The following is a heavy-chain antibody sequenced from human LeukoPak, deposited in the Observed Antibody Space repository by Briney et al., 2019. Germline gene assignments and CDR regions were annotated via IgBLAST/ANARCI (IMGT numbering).Heavy chain of an antibody. J-gene: IGHJ3*02. V-gene: IGHV3-53*01. CDR2: IYSGGST. Sequence: PGGSLRLSCAASGFTVSSNYMSWVRQAPGKGLEWVSVIYSGGSTYYADSVKGRFTISRDNSKNTLYLQMNSLRAEDTAVYYCARSGFYGRGAFDIWGQGTMVTVSS. CDR1: GFTVSSNY. CDR3: ARSGFYGRGAFDI. D-gene: IGHD2/OR15-2a*01.